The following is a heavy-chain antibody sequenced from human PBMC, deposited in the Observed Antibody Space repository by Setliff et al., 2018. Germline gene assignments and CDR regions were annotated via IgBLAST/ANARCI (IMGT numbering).Heavy chain of an antibody. J-gene: IGHJ3*01. CDR1: ALTFSSYW. CDR2: IKGDDSEK. V-gene: IGHV3-7*04. Sequence: GGSLRLSCAASALTFSSYWMNWVRQAPGKGLEWVANIKGDDSEKYYVDSVKGRFTVSRDNVKNSLFLQMDSLRVDDTAVYYCGRAGKPYAIDVWGQGTMVTVSS. CDR3: GRAGKPYAIDV.